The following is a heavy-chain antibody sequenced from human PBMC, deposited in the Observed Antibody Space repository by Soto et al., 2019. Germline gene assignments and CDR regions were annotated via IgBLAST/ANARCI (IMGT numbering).Heavy chain of an antibody. CDR1: GFTFSSYA. D-gene: IGHD1-26*01. CDR3: ARRYSGSYNNWFDP. J-gene: IGHJ5*02. CDR2: VSGSGGST. Sequence: GGSLRLSCAASGFTFSSYAMSWVRQAPGKGLEWVSAVSGSGGSTYYADSVKGRFTISRDNSKNTLYLQMNSLRDEDTAVYYCARRYSGSYNNWFDPWGQGTLVTVSS. V-gene: IGHV3-23*01.